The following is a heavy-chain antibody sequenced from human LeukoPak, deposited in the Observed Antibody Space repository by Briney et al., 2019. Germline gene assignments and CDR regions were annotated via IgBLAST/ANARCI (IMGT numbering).Heavy chain of an antibody. V-gene: IGHV1-18*01. CDR2: ISAYNGNT. CDR3: ARSYSSVPTSAFDY. J-gene: IGHJ4*02. Sequence: GASVKVSCKASGYTFTSYGISWVRQAPGQGLEWMGWISAYNGNTNYAQKLQGRVTMTTDTSTSTAYMELRSLRSDDTAVYYCARSYSSVPTSAFDYWGQGTLVTVST. D-gene: IGHD6-25*01. CDR1: GYTFTSYG.